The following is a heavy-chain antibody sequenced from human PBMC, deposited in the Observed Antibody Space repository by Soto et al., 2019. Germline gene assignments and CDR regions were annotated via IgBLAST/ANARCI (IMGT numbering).Heavy chain of an antibody. Sequence: ASVKVSCKASGYTFTSYDINWVRQATGQGLEWMGWMNPNSGNTGYAQKFQGRVTMTRNTSISTAYMELSSLRSEDTAVYYCARGGVPAAMGYYYYYGMDVWGQGTTVTV. CDR1: GYTFTSYD. D-gene: IGHD2-2*01. CDR2: MNPNSGNT. V-gene: IGHV1-8*01. CDR3: ARGGVPAAMGYYYYYGMDV. J-gene: IGHJ6*02.